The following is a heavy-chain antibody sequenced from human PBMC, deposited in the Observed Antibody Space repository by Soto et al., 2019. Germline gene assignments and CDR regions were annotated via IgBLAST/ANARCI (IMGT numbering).Heavy chain of an antibody. Sequence: ASVKVSCKGSGYTFTSYALHWVRQAPGQRLEWVGWMNAGNGNTKYSQKFQGRVTITRDRSASTCYMELNSLRSEETAVYYXATVVSDILTVYNYEHYGMGVWRQRTRVPVSS. CDR3: ATVVSDILTVYNYEHYGMGV. V-gene: IGHV1-3*01. CDR1: GYTFTSYA. D-gene: IGHD3-9*01. J-gene: IGHJ6*02. CDR2: MNAGNGNT.